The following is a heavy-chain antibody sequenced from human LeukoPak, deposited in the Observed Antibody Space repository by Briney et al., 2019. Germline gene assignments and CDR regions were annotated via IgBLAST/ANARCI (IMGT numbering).Heavy chain of an antibody. Sequence: EASVKVSCKASGYTFTSYGISWVRQAPGQGLEWMGWISAYNGNTNYAQKLQGRVTMTTDTSTSTAYMELRSLRSDDTAVYYCARSTTVVTPDWFDPWGQGTLVTVSS. CDR2: ISAYNGNT. V-gene: IGHV1-18*01. CDR3: ARSTTVVTPDWFDP. D-gene: IGHD4-23*01. CDR1: GYTFTSYG. J-gene: IGHJ5*02.